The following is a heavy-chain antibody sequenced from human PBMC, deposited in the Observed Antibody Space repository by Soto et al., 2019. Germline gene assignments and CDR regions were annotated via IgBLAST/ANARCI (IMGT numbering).Heavy chain of an antibody. V-gene: IGHV2-5*02. D-gene: IGHD5-12*01. Sequence: QITLKESGPTLVKPTQTLTLTCTFSGFSLNTGGEGVGWIRQPPGKALEWLALIYWDDNKRYSPSLKNRLTNTKDTSKNQVDLTMNNMDPVDTATYYCAHRRISWLHFVGGYDYWGQGALVTDSS. CDR1: GFSLNTGGEG. CDR3: AHRRISWLHFVGGYDY. CDR2: IYWDDNK. J-gene: IGHJ4*02.